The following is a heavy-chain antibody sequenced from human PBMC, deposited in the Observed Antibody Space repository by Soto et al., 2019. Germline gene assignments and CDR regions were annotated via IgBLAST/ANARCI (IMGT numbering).Heavy chain of an antibody. Sequence: SETLSLSCAVSGGCISSGGYYWSWSRQHTVKGMEWNGYIHSSWSTYYNPSLRCRVTISLGTSKNQLSLKLSSVTGADTAGYYCARFRLYCSGGSCYDFDSWGQGTLVTVSS. V-gene: IGHV4-31*11. CDR3: ARFRLYCSGGSCYDFDS. D-gene: IGHD2-15*01. CDR1: GGCISSGGYY. J-gene: IGHJ4*02. CDR2: IHSSWST.